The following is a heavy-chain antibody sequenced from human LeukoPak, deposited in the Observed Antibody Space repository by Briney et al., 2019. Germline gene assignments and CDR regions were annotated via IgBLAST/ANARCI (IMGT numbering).Heavy chain of an antibody. Sequence: PGGSLRLSCVASGFTFSSYAMSWVRQAPGKGLEWVSAISGSGGSTYYADSVKGRFTISRDNSKNTLYLQMSSLRAEDTAVYYCAGAPLVTAIPIVWGQGTTVTVSS. V-gene: IGHV3-23*01. J-gene: IGHJ6*02. CDR1: GFTFSSYA. D-gene: IGHD2-21*02. CDR3: AGAPLVTAIPIV. CDR2: ISGSGGST.